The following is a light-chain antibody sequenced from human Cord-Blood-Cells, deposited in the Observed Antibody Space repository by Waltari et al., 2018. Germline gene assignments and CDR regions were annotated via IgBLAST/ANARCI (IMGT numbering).Light chain of an antibody. Sequence: DIVMTQSPDSLAVSLGVRATITCKSSQSVLYSSNDKNYLAWYQQKPGQPPKLLIYWASTRESGVPDRFSGSGSGTDFTLTISSLQAEDGAVYYCQQYYSTPYTFGQGTKLEIK. J-gene: IGKJ2*01. CDR1: QSVLYSSNDKNY. V-gene: IGKV4-1*01. CDR2: WAS. CDR3: QQYYSTPYT.